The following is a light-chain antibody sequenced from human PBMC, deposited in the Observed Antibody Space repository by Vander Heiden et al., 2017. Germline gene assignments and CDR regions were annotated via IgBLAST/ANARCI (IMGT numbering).Light chain of an antibody. CDR1: SSNIGYNS. CDR3: GAWDSSLSVVL. CDR2: DNN. J-gene: IGLJ3*02. V-gene: IGLV1-51*01. Sequence: QSVLPQPPSVSAAPGQKVTISCSGGSSNIGYNSVSWYQQLPGTAPKFLIYDNNKRPSGIPDRFSGSKSGTSATLDITGLQTGDEAGYYCGAWDSSLSVVLFGGGTKLTVL.